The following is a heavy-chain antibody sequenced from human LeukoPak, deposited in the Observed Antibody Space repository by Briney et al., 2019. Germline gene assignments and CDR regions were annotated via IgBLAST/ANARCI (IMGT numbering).Heavy chain of an antibody. Sequence: TGGSLRLSCAASGFSFSSSAMTWARQAPVKGLEWVAAISGDGTRTYYADSVKGRFTISRDNSKNTLYLEMSSLRVEDTAIYYCAKWPEGAMDYFDYWGQGTLVTVSS. CDR3: AKWPEGAMDYFDY. V-gene: IGHV3-23*01. J-gene: IGHJ4*02. CDR1: GFSFSSSA. CDR2: ISGDGTRT. D-gene: IGHD3-16*01.